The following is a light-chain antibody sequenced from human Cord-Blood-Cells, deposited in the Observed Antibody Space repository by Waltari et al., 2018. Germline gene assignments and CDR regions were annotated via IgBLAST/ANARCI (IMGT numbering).Light chain of an antibody. V-gene: IGLV2-14*01. Sequence: QSALTQPASASGSPGHSITISCTGTRSDVVGYTYLSWYQQHPGKAPKLMIYDVSNRPSGVSNRFSGSKSGNTASLTISGLQAEHEADYYCSSYTSSSTVVFGGGTKLTVL. CDR2: DVS. CDR3: SSYTSSSTVV. CDR1: RSDVVGYTY. J-gene: IGLJ2*01.